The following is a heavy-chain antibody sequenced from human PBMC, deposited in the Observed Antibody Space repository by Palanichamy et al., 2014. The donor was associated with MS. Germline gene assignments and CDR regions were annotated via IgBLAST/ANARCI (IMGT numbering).Heavy chain of an antibody. D-gene: IGHD3-22*01. CDR3: TKDRDTTGYSL. Sequence: QLVESGGRVVQPGGSLRLSCAASGFTFDDYAMHWVRQAPGKGLEWVCFITANGDRTYYADSARGRFAISRDSSRKSLYLQMNSLTTEDTALYYCTKDRDTTGYSLWGQGTLVTVSS. J-gene: IGHJ4*02. V-gene: IGHV3-43*02. CDR2: ITANGDRT. CDR1: GFTFDDYA.